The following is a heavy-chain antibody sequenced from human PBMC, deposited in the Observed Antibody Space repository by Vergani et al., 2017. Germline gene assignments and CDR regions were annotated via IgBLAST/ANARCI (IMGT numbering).Heavy chain of an antibody. D-gene: IGHD2-21*02. J-gene: IGHJ6*02. CDR1: GGSISSSSYY. CDR3: ARHLAYCGGDCYPYYYGMDV. V-gene: IGHV4-39*01. Sequence: QLQLQESGPGLVKPSETLSLTCTVSGGSISSSSYYWGWIRQPPGKGLGWIGSIYYSGSTYYNPSLKSRVTISVDTSKNQFSRKLSSVTAADTAVYYCARHLAYCGGDCYPYYYGMDVWGQGTTVTVSS. CDR2: IYYSGST.